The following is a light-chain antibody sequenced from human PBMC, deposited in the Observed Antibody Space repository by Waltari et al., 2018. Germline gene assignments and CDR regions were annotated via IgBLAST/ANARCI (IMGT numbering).Light chain of an antibody. CDR2: EAS. CDR1: QNIGRY. CDR3: QNHERLPAT. V-gene: IGKV3-20*01. Sequence: EIVLTQSPGSPPLSPGERATLSCRASQNIGRYLVWYQQKPGQAPRLLIYEASRRATGIPDRFSGSGSGTDFSLTISRLEPEDFAVYYCQNHERLPATFGQGTKVEIK. J-gene: IGKJ1*01.